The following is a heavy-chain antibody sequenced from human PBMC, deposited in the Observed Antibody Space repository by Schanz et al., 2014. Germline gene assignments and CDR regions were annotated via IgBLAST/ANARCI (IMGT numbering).Heavy chain of an antibody. J-gene: IGHJ4*02. Sequence: VQLVESGGGLVQPGRSLRLSCAASGFIFDDYAMHWVRQAPGKGLEWVSGISWNSGSIGYADSVKGRFTISRDNAKNSLYLQMSDLRAEDTALYYCAKVWGSDYFYPFDYWGQGTLVTVSS. CDR3: AKVWGSDYFYPFDY. V-gene: IGHV3-9*01. D-gene: IGHD3-22*01. CDR1: GFIFDDYA. CDR2: ISWNSGSI.